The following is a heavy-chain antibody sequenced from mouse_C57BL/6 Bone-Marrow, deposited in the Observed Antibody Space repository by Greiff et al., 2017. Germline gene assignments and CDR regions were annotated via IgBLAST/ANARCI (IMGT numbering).Heavy chain of an antibody. CDR2: IWWGDDK. J-gene: IGHJ3*01. V-gene: IGHV8-8*01. D-gene: IGHD1-1*01. CDR1: GFSLSTFGMG. Sequence: QVPLKESGPGILQPSQTLSLTCSSSGFSLSTFGMGVGWIRQPSGMGLEWLAHIWWGDDKYYNPALKSRLTISNYTSKNQVFLKIVNVDTADTATDYCARIDYYFAYWGQGTLVTVSA. CDR3: ARIDYYFAY.